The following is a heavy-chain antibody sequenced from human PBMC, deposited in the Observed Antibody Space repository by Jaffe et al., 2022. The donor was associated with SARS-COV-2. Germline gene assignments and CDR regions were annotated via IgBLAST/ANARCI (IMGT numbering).Heavy chain of an antibody. Sequence: EVQLVESGGVVVQPGGSLRLSCAASGFTFDDYAMHWVRQAPGKGLEWVSLISWDGGSTYYADSVKGRFTISRDNSKNSLYLQMNSLRAEDTALYYCVLGYCSSTSCLGDWYFDLWGRGTLVTVSS. CDR1: GFTFDDYA. V-gene: IGHV3-43D*03. CDR2: ISWDGGST. J-gene: IGHJ2*01. CDR3: VLGYCSSTSCLGDWYFDL. D-gene: IGHD2-2*01.